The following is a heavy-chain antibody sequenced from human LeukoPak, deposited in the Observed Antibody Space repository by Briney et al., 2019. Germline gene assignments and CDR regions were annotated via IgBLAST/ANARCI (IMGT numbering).Heavy chain of an antibody. J-gene: IGHJ5*02. V-gene: IGHV1-69*13. Sequence: SVKVSCKAAGGTFSSYAISWVRQAPGQGLGWVGGIIPIFGTANNAQKFQGRVTITADESTSTAYMELSSLRSEDTAVYYCARVGCSGGSCYAVPYNWFDPWGQGTLVTVSS. D-gene: IGHD2-15*01. CDR2: IIPIFGTA. CDR1: GGTFSSYA. CDR3: ARVGCSGGSCYAVPYNWFDP.